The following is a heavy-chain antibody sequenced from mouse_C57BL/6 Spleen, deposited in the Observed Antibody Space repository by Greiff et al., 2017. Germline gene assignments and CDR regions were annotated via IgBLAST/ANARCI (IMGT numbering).Heavy chain of an antibody. Sequence: VQLQQSGAELVRPGTSVKVSCKASGYAFTNYLIEWVKQRPGQGLEWIGVINPGSGGTNYNEKFKGKATLTADKSSSTAYMQLSSLTSEDSAVYFCAREVRQNFDYWGQGTTLTVSS. J-gene: IGHJ2*01. V-gene: IGHV1-54*01. D-gene: IGHD2-14*01. CDR2: INPGSGGT. CDR3: AREVRQNFDY. CDR1: GYAFTNYL.